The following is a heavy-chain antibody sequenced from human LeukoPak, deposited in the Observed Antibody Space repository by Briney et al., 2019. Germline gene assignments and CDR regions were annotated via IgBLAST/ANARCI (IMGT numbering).Heavy chain of an antibody. CDR2: IYYSGST. CDR1: GGSISSSSYY. CDR3: PRRRGSWDNYYYYMDV. J-gene: IGHJ6*03. D-gene: IGHD1-26*01. V-gene: IGHV4-39*01. Sequence: SETLSLTCTVSGGSISSSSYYWGWIRQPPGKGLEWIGSIYYSGSTYYNPSLKSRVTRSVDTSKNQFSLKLSSVTAADTAVYYCPRRRGSWDNYYYYMDVWGKGTTVTVSS.